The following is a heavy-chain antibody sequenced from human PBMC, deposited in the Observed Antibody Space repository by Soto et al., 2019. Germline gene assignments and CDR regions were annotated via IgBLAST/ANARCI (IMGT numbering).Heavy chain of an antibody. Sequence: GGSLRLSCGAAGSTFSSSWMTWVRQAPGKGLEWVANINLDGSERNYVDSVKGRFTISRDNAKNLLYLQMNSLRAEDTAVYYCARDRAYNCFDYWGQGTLVTVSS. CDR3: ARDRAYNCFDY. CDR2: INLDGSER. D-gene: IGHD5-18*01. CDR1: GSTFSSSW. V-gene: IGHV3-7*05. J-gene: IGHJ4*02.